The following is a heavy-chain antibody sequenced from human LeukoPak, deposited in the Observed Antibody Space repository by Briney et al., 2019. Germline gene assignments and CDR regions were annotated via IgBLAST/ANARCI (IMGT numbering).Heavy chain of an antibody. J-gene: IGHJ4*02. CDR3: AKGNTYHEFWGGYVHDS. CDR1: GFTFNNAW. D-gene: IGHD3-3*01. CDR2: ISGGGGNT. V-gene: IGHV3-23*01. Sequence: KPGRSLRLSCAASGFTFNNAWMSWVRQAPGKGLEWVSTISGGGGNTNSAASVRGRFSISRDNSKNTLFLQMNSLRADDTAVYFCAKGNTYHEFWGGYVHDSWGQGTLVTVSS.